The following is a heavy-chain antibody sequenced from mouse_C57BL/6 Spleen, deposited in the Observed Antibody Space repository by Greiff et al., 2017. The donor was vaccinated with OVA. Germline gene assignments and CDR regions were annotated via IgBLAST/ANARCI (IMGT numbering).Heavy chain of an antibody. V-gene: IGHV1-64*01. Sequence: VQLQQPGAELVKPGASVKLSCKASGYTFTSYWMHWVKQRPGQGLEWIGMIRPNSGSTNYNEKFKSKATLTVDKSSSTAYMQLSSLTSEDSAVYYCAREFGYYGSSPYFDYWGQGTTLTVSS. D-gene: IGHD1-1*01. J-gene: IGHJ2*01. CDR3: AREFGYYGSSPYFDY. CDR1: GYTFTSYW. CDR2: IRPNSGST.